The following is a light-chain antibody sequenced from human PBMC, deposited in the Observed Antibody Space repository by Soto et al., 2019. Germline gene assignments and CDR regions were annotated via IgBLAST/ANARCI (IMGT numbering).Light chain of an antibody. CDR2: GAS. J-gene: IGKJ5*01. CDR1: QSVSSN. CDR3: QQYDNWPIT. Sequence: EIVLTQSPGTLSLSPGERATLSCRASQSVSSNLAWYQQRPGQAPRPLIYGASSRATGIPDRFSGSGSGTDFTLTISSLQSEDFAVYYCQQYDNWPITFGQGTRLEI. V-gene: IGKV3D-15*01.